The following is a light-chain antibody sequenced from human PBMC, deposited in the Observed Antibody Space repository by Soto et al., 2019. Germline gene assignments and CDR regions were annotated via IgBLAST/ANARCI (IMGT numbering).Light chain of an antibody. J-gene: IGLJ2*01. CDR1: SSDVGSYNL. CDR3: CSYAGSTTFVV. V-gene: IGLV2-23*02. CDR2: EVT. Sequence: QSALTQPASVSGSPGQSITISCTGTSSDVGSYNLVSWYQLHPGKAPKLMIYEVTKRPSGVSNRFSGSKSGNTASLTISGLQAEDDADYYCCSYAGSTTFVVFGGGTKLTVL.